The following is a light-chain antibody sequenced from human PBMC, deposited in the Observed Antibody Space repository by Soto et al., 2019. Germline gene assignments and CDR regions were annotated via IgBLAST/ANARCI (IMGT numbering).Light chain of an antibody. CDR3: CSYAGSRGLV. Sequence: QSALTQPASVSGSPGQSITLSCTGTSSDVGSYNLVSWYQQHPGKAPKLMVYEGSKRPSGVSNRFSGSKSGNTASLTISGLQAEDEADYYCCSYAGSRGLVFGGGTKVTVL. J-gene: IGLJ2*01. CDR2: EGS. CDR1: SSDVGSYNL. V-gene: IGLV2-23*01.